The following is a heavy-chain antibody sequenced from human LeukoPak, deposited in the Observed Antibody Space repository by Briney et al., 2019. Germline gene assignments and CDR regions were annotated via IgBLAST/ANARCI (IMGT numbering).Heavy chain of an antibody. J-gene: IGHJ3*02. D-gene: IGHD6-19*01. CDR3: AKATYSSGWPDAFDI. CDR2: ISYDGSNK. CDR1: GLTFNIYT. V-gene: IGHV3-30*18. Sequence: PGGSLRLSCGASGLTFNIYTLSWVRQAPGKGLEWVAVISYDGSNKYYADSVKGRFTISRDNSKNTLYLQMNSLRAEDTAVYYCAKATYSSGWPDAFDIWGQGTMVTVSS.